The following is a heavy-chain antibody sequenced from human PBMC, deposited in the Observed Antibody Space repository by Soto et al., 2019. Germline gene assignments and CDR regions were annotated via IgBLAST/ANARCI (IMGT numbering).Heavy chain of an antibody. J-gene: IGHJ1*01. V-gene: IGHV4-39*01. CDR2: MYYNGNT. D-gene: IGHD3-10*01. CDR1: GGSFTSTNYF. Sequence: QLQESCPGLVKPWETLCLTCTVSGGSFTSTNYFWGWIRQPPGKGLEWIGYMYYNGNTFYSPPLKSRVTMSVDTSKRQFSLDLSSVTAADTAMYYCARLQSYDSRAAPTPIFHPWGLGAMVTVSS. CDR3: ARLQSYDSRAAPTPIFHP.